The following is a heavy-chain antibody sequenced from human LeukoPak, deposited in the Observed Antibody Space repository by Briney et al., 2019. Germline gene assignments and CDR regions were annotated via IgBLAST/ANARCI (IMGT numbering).Heavy chain of an antibody. CDR1: GYTFTGYY. J-gene: IGHJ4*02. V-gene: IGHV1-2*02. CDR3: ARGYCSGGSCLGY. Sequence: GASVKVSCKASGYTFTGYYMHWVRQAPGQGLEWMGWINPNSGGTNYAQKFQGRVTMTRDTSISTAYMELSSLRSEDTAVYYCARGYCSGGSCLGYWGQGTLVTVSS. CDR2: INPNSGGT. D-gene: IGHD2-15*01.